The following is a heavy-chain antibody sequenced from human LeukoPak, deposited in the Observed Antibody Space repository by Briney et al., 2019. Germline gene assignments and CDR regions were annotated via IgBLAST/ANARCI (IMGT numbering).Heavy chain of an antibody. V-gene: IGHV4-39*07. CDR1: GGSISSSSYY. J-gene: IGHJ3*02. CDR2: IYYSGST. CDR3: ARDPQGAFDI. Sequence: SETPSLTCTVSGGSISSSSYYWGWIRQPPGKGLEWIGSIYYSGSTYYNPSLKSRVTISVDTSKNQFSLKLSSVTAADTAVYYCARDPQGAFDIWGQGTMVTVSS.